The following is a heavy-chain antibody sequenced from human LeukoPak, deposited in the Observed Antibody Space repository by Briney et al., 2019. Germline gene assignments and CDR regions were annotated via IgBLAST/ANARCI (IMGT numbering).Heavy chain of an antibody. CDR1: GGSISSGSYY. V-gene: IGHV4-61*02. Sequence: SETLSLTCTVSGGSISSGSYYWSWIRQPAGKGLEWIGRIYTSGSTNYNPSLKSRVTISVDTSKNQFSLKLSSVTAADTAVYYCAAQKRGYSQYPRDYWGQGTLVTVSS. CDR3: AAQKRGYSQYPRDY. J-gene: IGHJ4*02. D-gene: IGHD5-18*01. CDR2: IYTSGST.